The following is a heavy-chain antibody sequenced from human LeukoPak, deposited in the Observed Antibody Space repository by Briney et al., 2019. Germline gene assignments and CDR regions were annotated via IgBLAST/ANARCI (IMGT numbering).Heavy chain of an antibody. CDR1: GFTFSNYW. J-gene: IGHJ6*03. CDR2: IKQDGSEK. Sequence: TGGSLRLSCAASGFTFSNYWMSWVRQAPGKGLEWVANIKQDGSEKYYVDSVKGRFTISRDNAKNSLYLQMNSLRAEDTAVYYCAREGRGYSYGYRSCYMDVWGKGTTVTVSS. CDR3: AREGRGYSYGYRSCYMDV. D-gene: IGHD5-18*01. V-gene: IGHV3-7*01.